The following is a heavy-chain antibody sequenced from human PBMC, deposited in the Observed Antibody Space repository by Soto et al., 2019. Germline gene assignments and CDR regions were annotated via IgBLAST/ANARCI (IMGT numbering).Heavy chain of an antibody. Sequence: QVQLQESGPGLVKPSQTLSLTCTVSGGSISSGGYYWSWIRQHPGKGLEWIGYIYYSGSTYYNPSLQSRVTISVDASKNHRSLKLSSVTAADTVLYYCARAKLLLWCGELYYWGQGTLVTVSS. CDR2: IYYSGST. V-gene: IGHV4-31*03. D-gene: IGHD3-10*01. J-gene: IGHJ4*02. CDR3: ARAKLLLWCGELYY. CDR1: GGSISSGGYY.